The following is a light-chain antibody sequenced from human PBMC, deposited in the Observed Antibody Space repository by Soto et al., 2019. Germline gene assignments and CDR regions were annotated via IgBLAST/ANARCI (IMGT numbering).Light chain of an antibody. Sequence: QAVVTQPPSVSGAPGQRVTISCTGNSSKLGAGYDVHWYQQLPGTAPNVVIYGNRNRPSGVPERFSGSKSGTSASLAITGLQAEDEADYYCQAYDYSLTASVFGGGTKLTVL. CDR2: GNR. V-gene: IGLV1-40*01. CDR1: SSKLGAGYD. CDR3: QAYDYSLTASV. J-gene: IGLJ3*02.